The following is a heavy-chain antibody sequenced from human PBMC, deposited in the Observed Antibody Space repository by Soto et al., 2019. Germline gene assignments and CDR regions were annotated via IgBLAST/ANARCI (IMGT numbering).Heavy chain of an antibody. CDR1: GFIVSDTY. V-gene: IGHV3-66*01. CDR2: ISNRGDT. CDR3: AREPRYCRGGSCSITGDAYDI. Sequence: PGGSLRLSCTASGFIVSDTYVNWVRQAPGKGLEWVSVISNRGDTHYADSVRGRFSLSRDISDNTLHLQMNNLRVEDTAVYYCAREPRYCRGGSCSITGDAYDIWGQGTMV. J-gene: IGHJ3*02. D-gene: IGHD2-15*01.